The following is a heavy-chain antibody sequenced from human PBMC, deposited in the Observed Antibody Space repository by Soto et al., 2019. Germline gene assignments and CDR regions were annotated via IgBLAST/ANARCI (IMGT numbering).Heavy chain of an antibody. V-gene: IGHV3-66*04. Sequence: EVQLVESGGGLVQPGGSLRLSCAASGFTVSSNYMSWVRQAPGKGLEWVSVIYSGGSTYYADSVKGRFTISRDNSKNTLYLQMNSLIAEDTAVYYCARLNYYDSIGHAQDVWGQGTTVTVSS. CDR2: IYSGGST. J-gene: IGHJ6*02. CDR1: GFTVSSNY. D-gene: IGHD3-22*01. CDR3: ARLNYYDSIGHAQDV.